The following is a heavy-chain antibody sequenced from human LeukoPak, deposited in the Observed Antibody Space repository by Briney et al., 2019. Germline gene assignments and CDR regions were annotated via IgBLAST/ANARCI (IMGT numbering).Heavy chain of an antibody. CDR3: ARATVGASYWFDY. D-gene: IGHD1-26*01. CDR1: GGSISSSNW. Sequence: PSETLSLTCAVSGGSISSSNWWSWVRQPPGKGLEWIGRIYTSGSTNYNPSLKSRVTMSVDTSKNQFSLKLSSVTAADTAVYYCARATVGASYWFDYWGQGTLVTVSS. V-gene: IGHV4-4*02. J-gene: IGHJ4*02. CDR2: IYTSGST.